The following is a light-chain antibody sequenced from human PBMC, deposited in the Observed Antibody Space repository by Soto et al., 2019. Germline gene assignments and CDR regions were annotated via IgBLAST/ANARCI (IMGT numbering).Light chain of an antibody. Sequence: ETVLTQSPATLSLSPGETATLSCRASQSVDIYVARYQQKPGQAPRLLIWDASNRATGIPARFSGSGSGTDFTLTISSLEPEDFAVYYCQQRKYWPPLTFGQGTRLEI. CDR2: DAS. CDR1: QSVDIY. V-gene: IGKV3-11*01. CDR3: QQRKYWPPLT. J-gene: IGKJ5*01.